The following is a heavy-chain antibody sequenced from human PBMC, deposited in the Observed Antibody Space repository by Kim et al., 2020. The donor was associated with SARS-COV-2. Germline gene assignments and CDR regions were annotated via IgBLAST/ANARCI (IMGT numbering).Heavy chain of an antibody. D-gene: IGHD3-9*01. CDR2: VFYRGTT. V-gene: IGHV4-59*01. CDR1: GGSTTADY. CDR3: ARRLRYFDPGGFDL. J-gene: IGHJ3*01. Sequence: SETLSLICTVSGGSTTADYWNWIRQSPGRGLEWIGSVFYRGTTNYNPSLESRVSLSVDSSKNQVSLRLTSVTTADTAIYYCARRLRYFDPGGFDLWGQGTLVTVSS.